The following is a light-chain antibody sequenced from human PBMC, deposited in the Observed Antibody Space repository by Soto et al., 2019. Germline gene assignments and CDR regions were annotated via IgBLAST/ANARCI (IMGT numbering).Light chain of an antibody. CDR1: QSVSSY. CDR3: QQYLDWPRT. J-gene: IGKJ1*01. Sequence: EIVLTQSPATLSLSPGERATLSCRASQSVSSYLAWYQQKPGQAPRLLIYDASNRATGIPARFSGSGSGTDFTLTTSSLQSDGFAVYYCQQYLDWPRTFGQGTKVDI. CDR2: DAS. V-gene: IGKV3-11*01.